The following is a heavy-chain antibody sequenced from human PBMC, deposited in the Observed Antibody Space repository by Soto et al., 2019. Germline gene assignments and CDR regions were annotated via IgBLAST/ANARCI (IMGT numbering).Heavy chain of an antibody. J-gene: IGHJ6*02. CDR3: ATLTVSLSGPYGIHV. D-gene: IGHD2-15*01. V-gene: IGHV4-39*01. CDR2: MFYSGLT. CDR1: GYSVSSSDYY. Sequence: TSETLSLTCSVSGYSVSSSDYYWAWIRQPPGKGLEWIGSMFYSGLTYYNPSLKSRVTLSVDTSKNHFSVRLNSVTAADTAVYYCATLTVSLSGPYGIHVWGQGTTVTVSS.